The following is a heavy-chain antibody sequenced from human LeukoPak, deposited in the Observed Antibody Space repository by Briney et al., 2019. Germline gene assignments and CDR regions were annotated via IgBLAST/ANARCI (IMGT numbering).Heavy chain of an antibody. J-gene: IGHJ5*02. Sequence: GGSLRLSCAASGFTFSSYAMSWVRQAPGKGLEWVSAISGSGGSTYYADSVKGRFTISRDNSKNTLYLQMNSLRAEDTAVYYCARVNGESNWFDPWGQGTLVTVSS. CDR2: ISGSGGST. D-gene: IGHD3-10*01. V-gene: IGHV3-23*01. CDR3: ARVNGESNWFDP. CDR1: GFTFSSYA.